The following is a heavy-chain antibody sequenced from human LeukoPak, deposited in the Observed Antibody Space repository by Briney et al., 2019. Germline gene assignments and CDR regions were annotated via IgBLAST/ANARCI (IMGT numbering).Heavy chain of an antibody. CDR2: IYYSGST. D-gene: IGHD6-19*01. CDR3: ARETVVVAGTTGFDY. J-gene: IGHJ4*02. V-gene: IGHV4-39*07. CDR1: GGSISSSSYY. Sequence: SETLSLTCTVSGGSISSSSYYWGWIRQPPGKGLEWIGSIYYSGSTYYNPSLKSRVTISVDTSKNQFSLKLSSVTAADTAVYYCARETVVVAGTTGFDYWGQGTLVTVSS.